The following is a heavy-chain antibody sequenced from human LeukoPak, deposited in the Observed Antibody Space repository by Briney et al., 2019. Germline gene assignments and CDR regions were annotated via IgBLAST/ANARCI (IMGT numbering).Heavy chain of an antibody. V-gene: IGHV4-39*01. D-gene: IGHD5-24*01. J-gene: IGHJ4*02. CDR3: ARRLEMATIDY. Sequence: PSETLSLTCTVSGGSISSSSYYWGWIRQPPGKGLEWIGSIYYSGSTYYNPSLKSRVTISVDTSKNQFSLKLSSVTAADTAVYYCARRLEMATIDYWGRGTLVTVSS. CDR1: GGSISSSSYY. CDR2: IYYSGST.